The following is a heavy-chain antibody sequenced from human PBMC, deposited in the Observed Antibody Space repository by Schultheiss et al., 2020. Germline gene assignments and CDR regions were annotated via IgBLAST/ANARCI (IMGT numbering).Heavy chain of an antibody. Sequence: SETLSLTCTVSGGSISSGGYYWSWIRQHPGKGLEWIGSIYYSGSTYYNPSLKSRVTVSVDTSKNQFSLKLSSVTAADTAVYYCARQTYSSSWYLLDYWGQGTLVTVSS. CDR2: IYYSGST. CDR1: GGSISSGGYY. V-gene: IGHV4-39*01. J-gene: IGHJ4*02. D-gene: IGHD6-13*01. CDR3: ARQTYSSSWYLLDY.